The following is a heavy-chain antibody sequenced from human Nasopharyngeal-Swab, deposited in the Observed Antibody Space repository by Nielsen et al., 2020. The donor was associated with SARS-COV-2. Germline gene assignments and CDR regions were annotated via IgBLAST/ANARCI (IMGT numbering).Heavy chain of an antibody. D-gene: IGHD6-6*01. CDR3: ARGGLSGSSSTRYYYYYGMDV. J-gene: IGHJ6*02. CDR2: INHSGST. CDR1: GGSFSGYY. V-gene: IGHV4-34*01. Sequence: ESLKISCAVYGGSFSGYYWSWIRQPPGKGLEWIGEINHSGSTNYNPSLKSRVTISVDTSKNQFSLKLSSVTAADTAVYYCARGGLSGSSSTRYYYYYGMDVWGQGTTVTVSS.